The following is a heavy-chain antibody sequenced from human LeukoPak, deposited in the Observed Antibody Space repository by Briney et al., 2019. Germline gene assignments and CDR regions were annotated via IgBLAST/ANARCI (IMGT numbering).Heavy chain of an antibody. V-gene: IGHV1-18*01. CDR3: ARDRRLDYQLPADN. CDR2: ISGYNAYT. D-gene: IGHD2-2*01. J-gene: IGHJ4*02. Sequence: ASVKVSCKASGYTFTSYGISWVRQAPGQGLEWMGWISGYNAYTHYAQKLQGRVTMTTDTSTSTAYMELRSLRSDDTAVYYCARDRRLDYQLPADNWGQGTLVTVSS. CDR1: GYTFTSYG.